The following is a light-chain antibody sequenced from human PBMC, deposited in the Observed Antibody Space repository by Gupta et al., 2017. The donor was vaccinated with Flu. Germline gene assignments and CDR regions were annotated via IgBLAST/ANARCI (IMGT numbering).Light chain of an antibody. CDR2: QNT. CDR3: QAWDRSTGV. CDR1: KWGKKY. J-gene: IGLJ1*01. Sequence: SYELTQPLAESASPGQTARITCSGDKWGKKYANWYQQKPGQSPVLVMYQNTKRPSGIPERFSGSNSGNTATLTISGTQAMDEADYYCQAWDRSTGVFGTGTKVTVL. V-gene: IGLV3-1*01.